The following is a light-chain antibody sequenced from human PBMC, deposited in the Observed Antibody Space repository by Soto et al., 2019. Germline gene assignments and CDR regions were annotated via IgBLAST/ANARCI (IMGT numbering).Light chain of an antibody. Sequence: EIVLTQSPATLSLSPGERATLSCRASQSVSSFLAWYQQKPGQAPRLLIYDAFKRATGIPARFSGGGCGTDFTLTISSLEPDDFAVYYCQQRSNWRFTFGPGTRVDIK. CDR1: QSVSSF. V-gene: IGKV3-11*01. J-gene: IGKJ3*01. CDR3: QQRSNWRFT. CDR2: DAF.